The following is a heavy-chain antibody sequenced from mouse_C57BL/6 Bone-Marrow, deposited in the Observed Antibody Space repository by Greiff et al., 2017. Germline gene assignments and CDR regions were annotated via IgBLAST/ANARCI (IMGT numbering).Heavy chain of an antibody. CDR1: GYAFSSSW. J-gene: IGHJ2*01. V-gene: IGHV1-82*01. Sequence: VQLQESGPELVKPGASVKISCKASGYAFSSSWMNWVKQRPGKGLEWIGRIYPGDGDTNYNGKFKGKATLTADKSSSTAYMQLSSLTSEDSAVYFCARGGVYGSSYDYWGQGTTLTVSS. D-gene: IGHD1-1*01. CDR2: IYPGDGDT. CDR3: ARGGVYGSSYDY.